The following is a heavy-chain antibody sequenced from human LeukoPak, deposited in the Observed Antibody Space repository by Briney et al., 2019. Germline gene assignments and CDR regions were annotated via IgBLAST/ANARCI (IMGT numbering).Heavy chain of an antibody. CDR3: AREVVSSPSYFDS. V-gene: IGHV3-53*01. Sequence: GGSLRLSCAASGFTVSSSYMYWVRQAPGKGLEWVSFFYRGDSTYYAESVRGRFTISRDNSTNTLYLLMNSLIPEDTAVYYCAREVVSSPSYFDSWGQGTLVTVSS. D-gene: IGHD2-15*01. CDR2: FYRGDST. J-gene: IGHJ4*02. CDR1: GFTVSSSY.